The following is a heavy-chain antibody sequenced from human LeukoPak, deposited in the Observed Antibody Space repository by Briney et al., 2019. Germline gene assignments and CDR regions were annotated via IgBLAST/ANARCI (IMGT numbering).Heavy chain of an antibody. J-gene: IGHJ4*02. D-gene: IGHD4-17*01. CDR3: AKEGGRLRCIDY. CDR1: GFTFSSYG. V-gene: IGHV3-33*06. CDR2: IWYDGSNK. Sequence: GGSLRLSCAASGFTFSSYGMHWVRQAPGKGLEWVAVIWYDGSNKYYADSVKGRFTISRDNSKNTLYLQMNSLRAEDTAVYYCAKEGGRLRCIDYWGQGTLVTVSS.